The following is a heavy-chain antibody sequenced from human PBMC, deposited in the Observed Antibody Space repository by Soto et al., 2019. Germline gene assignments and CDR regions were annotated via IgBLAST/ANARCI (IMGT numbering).Heavy chain of an antibody. CDR1: GFTVSTKY. J-gene: IGHJ4*02. CDR3: ARDPWAADY. D-gene: IGHD3-16*01. CDR2: IYSGGST. V-gene: IGHV3-66*01. Sequence: EVRLVESGGGLVQPGGSLRLSCAASGFTVSTKYMSWVRQAPGKGLEWVSVIYSGGSTFYADSVRGRFTISRDNSKNPVNLQMNSLRAEDTAVYYCARDPWAADYWGQGTLVTVSS.